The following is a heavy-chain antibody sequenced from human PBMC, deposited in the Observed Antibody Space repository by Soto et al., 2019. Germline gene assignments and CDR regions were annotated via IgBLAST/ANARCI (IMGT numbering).Heavy chain of an antibody. CDR1: GFTFSSYG. D-gene: IGHD5-12*01. CDR3: ARGYSEMATIVEYYYGMDV. J-gene: IGHJ6*02. Sequence: PGGSLRLSSAASGFTFSSYGMHWVRQAPGKGLEWVVVISYDGSNKYYADSVKGRFTISRDNSKNTLYLQMNSLRAEDTAVYYCARGYSEMATIVEYYYGMDVWGQGTTVTVSS. CDR2: ISYDGSNK. V-gene: IGHV3-30*03.